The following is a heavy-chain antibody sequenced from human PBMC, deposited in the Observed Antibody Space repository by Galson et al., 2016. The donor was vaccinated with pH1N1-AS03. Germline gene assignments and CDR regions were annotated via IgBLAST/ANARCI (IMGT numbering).Heavy chain of an antibody. D-gene: IGHD2-2*01. CDR2: INKDGNEK. J-gene: IGHJ6*02. Sequence: SLRLSCAVSGFTFGSHWMSWVRQAPGKGLEWVANINKDGNEKYYVDSVKGRFAISRDNAKNSLYLQMNSLRAEDTAVYCCARDRTVVAASIIYYYGMDVWGQGTTVTVSS. CDR3: ARDRTVVAASIIYYYGMDV. V-gene: IGHV3-7*03. CDR1: GFTFGSHW.